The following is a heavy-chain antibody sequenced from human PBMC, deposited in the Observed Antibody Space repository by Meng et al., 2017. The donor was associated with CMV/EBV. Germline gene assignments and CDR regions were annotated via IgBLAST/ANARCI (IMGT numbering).Heavy chain of an antibody. V-gene: IGHV4-4*02. D-gene: IGHD1-1*01. J-gene: IGHJ4*02. CDR2: IYHSGST. CDR1: GGSISSSKW. CDR3: ARTGTNLAYYFDY. Sequence: CAGSGGSISSSKWWSWLRQPPGKGLEWIGEIYHSGSTNYNPSLKSRVTISVDKSKNQFSLKLSSVTAADTAVYYCARTGTNLAYYFDYWGQGTLVTVSS.